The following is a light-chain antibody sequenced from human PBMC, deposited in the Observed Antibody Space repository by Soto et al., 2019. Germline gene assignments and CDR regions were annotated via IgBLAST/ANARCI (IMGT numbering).Light chain of an antibody. V-gene: IGKV3-11*01. Sequence: EVVLTQSPATLSLSPGERATLSCRASQSVRNLLAWYKQKPGQAPRLLIYDVFNRATGIPARFSGSGSGTDFTLTISSLEPEDFAIYYCQQRSDWRLSFGGGTKVEIK. CDR3: QQRSDWRLS. CDR1: QSVRNL. CDR2: DVF. J-gene: IGKJ4*01.